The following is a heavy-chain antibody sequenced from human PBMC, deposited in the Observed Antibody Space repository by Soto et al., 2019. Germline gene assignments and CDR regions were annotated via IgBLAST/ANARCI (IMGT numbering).Heavy chain of an antibody. V-gene: IGHV4-34*01. CDR3: ARGGFHGGNYYIFDY. CDR1: GGSFSGYY. D-gene: IGHD2-15*01. J-gene: IGHJ4*02. Sequence: SETLSLTCAVYGGSFSGYYWTWIRQPPGKGLEWIGEINHSGSTTYNPSLKSRVTISVDTSRDQFSLRLSSVTAVDTAVYYCARGGFHGGNYYIFDYWGQGAPVTVSS. CDR2: INHSGST.